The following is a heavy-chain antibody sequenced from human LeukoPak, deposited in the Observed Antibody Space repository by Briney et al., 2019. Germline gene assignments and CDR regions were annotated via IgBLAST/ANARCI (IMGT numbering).Heavy chain of an antibody. Sequence: GGSLRLSCAASGFTFSSCSMNWVRQAPGKGLEWVSAISGSGGSTYYADSVKGRFTISRDNSNNTLYLQVNSLRAEDTGVYYCAKAPISSWGNDFWGQGTLVTVSS. CDR1: GFTFSSCS. CDR3: AKAPISSWGNDF. V-gene: IGHV3-23*01. J-gene: IGHJ4*02. CDR2: ISGSGGST. D-gene: IGHD6-6*01.